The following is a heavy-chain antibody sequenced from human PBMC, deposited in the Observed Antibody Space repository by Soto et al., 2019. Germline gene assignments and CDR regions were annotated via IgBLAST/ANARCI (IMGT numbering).Heavy chain of an antibody. CDR2: VYYGGT. J-gene: IGHJ4*02. V-gene: IGHV4-59*01. CDR1: GGSMSSNY. Sequence: LSLTCTVSGGSMSSNYWSWIRQSPAKGLEWIGFVYYGGTNYNPSFESRVTMSVDTPKKQFSLELSDVTAADTAVYYCVSYRGAFYFDHWGQGTLVTVSS. CDR3: VSYRGAFYFDH. D-gene: IGHD4-4*01.